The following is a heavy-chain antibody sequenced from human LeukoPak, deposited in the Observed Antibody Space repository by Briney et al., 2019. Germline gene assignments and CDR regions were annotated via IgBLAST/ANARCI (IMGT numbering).Heavy chain of an antibody. J-gene: IGHJ3*02. D-gene: IGHD2-21*02. CDR3: ARPSTAINAFHI. V-gene: IGHV3-74*01. CDR2: INNDGSTI. Sequence: PGGSLRLSCAASEFTFSSYWMHWVRQAPGKGLVWVSRINNDGSTISYADSVKGRFTISRDNTKNTLYLQMNSLRAEDTAVYYCARPSTAINAFHIWGQGTMVTVSS. CDR1: EFTFSSYW.